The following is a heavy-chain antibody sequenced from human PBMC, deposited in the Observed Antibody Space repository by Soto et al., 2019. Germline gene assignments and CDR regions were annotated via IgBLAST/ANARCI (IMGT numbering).Heavy chain of an antibody. J-gene: IGHJ6*02. CDR2: IWYDGSNK. D-gene: IGHD6-13*01. V-gene: IGHV3-33*01. CDR1: GFTFSSYG. CDR3: ARGGRGAAAGGRGYYYYGMDV. Sequence: QVQLVESGGGVVQPGRSLRLSCAASGFTFSSYGMHWVRQAPGKGLEWVAVIWYDGSNKYYADSVKGRFTISRDNSKNKLYLQMNSLRAEDTAVYYCARGGRGAAAGGRGYYYYGMDVWGQGTTVTVSS.